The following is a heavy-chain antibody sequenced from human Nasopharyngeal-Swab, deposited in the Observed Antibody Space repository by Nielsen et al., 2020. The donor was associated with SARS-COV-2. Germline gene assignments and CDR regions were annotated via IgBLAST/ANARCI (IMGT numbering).Heavy chain of an antibody. D-gene: IGHD3-3*01. V-gene: IGHV3-43*01. J-gene: IGHJ4*02. CDR3: AKAKGDLWSGYSTGHYFDH. CDR2: ITWDGDKT. Sequence: GGSLRPSCAASGFTFDDYTMHWVRQPPGKGLEWVSLITWDGDKTSYADSVKGRFTISRDNSKNTLFLQMTSLRAEDTAVYYCAKAKGDLWSGYSTGHYFDHWGQGTHVTVSA. CDR1: GFTFDDYT.